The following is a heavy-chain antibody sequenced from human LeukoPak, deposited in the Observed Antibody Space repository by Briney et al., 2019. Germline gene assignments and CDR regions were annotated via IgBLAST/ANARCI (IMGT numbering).Heavy chain of an antibody. CDR1: GYTFTGYY. CDR2: INPNSGGT. J-gene: IGHJ4*02. CDR3: ARKAILTGYYKRGHFDY. V-gene: IGHV1-2*02. Sequence: ASVKISCKASGYTFTGYYMHWVRQAPGQGLEWMGWINPNSGGTNYAQKFQGRVTMIRDTSISTAYMELSRLRSDDTAVYYCARKAILTGYYKRGHFDYWGQGTLVTVSS. D-gene: IGHD3-9*01.